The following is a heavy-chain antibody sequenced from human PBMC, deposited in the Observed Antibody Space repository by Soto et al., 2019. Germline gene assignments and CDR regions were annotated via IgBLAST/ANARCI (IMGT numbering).Heavy chain of an antibody. CDR2: IWYDGSNK. J-gene: IGHJ6*02. CDR3: ARVDSDEDYYYGMDV. CDR1: GFTFSSYG. D-gene: IGHD2-21*02. V-gene: IGHV3-33*01. Sequence: GGSLRLSCAASGFTFSSYGMHWVRQAPGKGLEWVAVIWYDGSNKYYADSVKGRFTISRDNSKNTLYLQMNSLRAEDTAVYYCARVDSDEDYYYGMDVWGQGTTVTVSS.